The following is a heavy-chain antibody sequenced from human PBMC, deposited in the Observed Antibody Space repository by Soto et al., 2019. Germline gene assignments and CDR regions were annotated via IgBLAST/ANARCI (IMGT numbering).Heavy chain of an antibody. CDR1: GGSISSSSYY. J-gene: IGHJ4*02. CDR3: ARSYRDIVVVVAATIDY. D-gene: IGHD2-15*01. CDR2: IYYSGST. V-gene: IGHV4-39*01. Sequence: PSETLSLTCTVSGGSISSSSYYWGWIRQPPGKGLEWIGSIYYSGSTYYNPSLKSRVTISVDTSKNQFSLKLSSVTAADTAVYYCARSYRDIVVVVAATIDYWGQGTLVTVS.